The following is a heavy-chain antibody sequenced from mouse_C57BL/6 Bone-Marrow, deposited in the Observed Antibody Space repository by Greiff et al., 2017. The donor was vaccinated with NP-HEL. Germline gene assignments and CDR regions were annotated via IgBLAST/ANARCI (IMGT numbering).Heavy chain of an antibody. J-gene: IGHJ4*01. V-gene: IGHV1-55*01. CDR1: GYTFTSYW. CDR3: ARSGYGSSYDYAMDY. CDR2: IYPGSGST. D-gene: IGHD1-1*01. Sequence: QVQLQQPGAELVKPGASAKMSCKASGYTFTSYWITWVKQRPGQGLEWIGDIYPGSGSTNYNEKFKSKATLTVDTSSSTAYMQLSSLTSEDSAVYYCARSGYGSSYDYAMDYWGQGTSVTVSS.